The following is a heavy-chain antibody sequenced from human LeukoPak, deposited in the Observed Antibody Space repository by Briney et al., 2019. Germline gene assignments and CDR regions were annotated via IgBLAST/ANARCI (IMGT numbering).Heavy chain of an antibody. CDR1: GGSISSYY. Sequence: SETLSLTCTVSGGSISSYYWSWIRQPPGKGLEWIGYIYYSGSTNYNPSLKSRVTISVDTSKNQSSLKLSSVTAADTAVYYCAHGSGSYLDWFDPWGQGTLVTVSS. CDR3: AHGSGSYLDWFDP. CDR2: IYYSGST. D-gene: IGHD3-10*01. V-gene: IGHV4-59*01. J-gene: IGHJ5*02.